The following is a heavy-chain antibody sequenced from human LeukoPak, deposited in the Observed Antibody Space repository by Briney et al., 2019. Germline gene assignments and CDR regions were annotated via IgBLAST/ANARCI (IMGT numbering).Heavy chain of an antibody. V-gene: IGHV4-30-4*01. D-gene: IGHD1-26*01. CDR2: IYYSGST. J-gene: IGHJ4*02. Sequence: SETLSLTCTVSGGSIRNSDFYWGWIRQPPGTGLEWIGYIYYSGSTNYNPSLKSRVTISKDTSKNQFSLRLNSMTAADPAVYYCAREHYSETQRGFDYWGQGILVTVSS. CDR1: GGSIRNSDFY. CDR3: AREHYSETQRGFDY.